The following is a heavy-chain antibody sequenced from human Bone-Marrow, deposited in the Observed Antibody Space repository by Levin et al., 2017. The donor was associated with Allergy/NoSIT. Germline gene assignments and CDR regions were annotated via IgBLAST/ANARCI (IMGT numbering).Heavy chain of an antibody. CDR1: GFTFSSYS. CDR2: ISSSSSYI. V-gene: IGHV3-21*01. D-gene: IGHD3-9*01. CDR3: ASGDILTYQSWFDP. J-gene: IGHJ5*02. Sequence: TGGSLRLSCAASGFTFSSYSMNWVRQAPGKGLEWVSSISSSSSYIYYADSVKGRFTISRDNAKNSLYLQMNSLRAEDTAVYYCASGDILTYQSWFDPWGQGTLVTVSS.